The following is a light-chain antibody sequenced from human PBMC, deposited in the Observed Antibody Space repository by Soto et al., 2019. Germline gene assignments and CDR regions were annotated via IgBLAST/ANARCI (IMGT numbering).Light chain of an antibody. CDR2: DSS. Sequence: QSVLTQPPSVSAAPGQKVTISCSGSSSNIGNNYVSWYKQLPGTAPQLLIFDSSKRHSGTPDRIFGSKSGTSATLGITGLQTGDEADYFCGTWDTSLSAVVFGGGTKVTVL. CDR1: SSNIGNNY. V-gene: IGLV1-51*01. CDR3: GTWDTSLSAVV. J-gene: IGLJ2*01.